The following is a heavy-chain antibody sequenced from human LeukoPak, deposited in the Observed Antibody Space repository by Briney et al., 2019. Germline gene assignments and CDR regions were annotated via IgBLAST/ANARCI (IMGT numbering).Heavy chain of an antibody. Sequence: KPSETLSLTCAVSGGSMSSSNWWSWVRQPPGKGLEWIGEIYHSGSTNYNPSLKSRVTISVDKSKNQFSLKLSSVTAADTAVYYCARLTMVRGTHHAFDIWGQGTMVTVSS. CDR3: ARLTMVRGTHHAFDI. CDR1: GGSMSSSNW. V-gene: IGHV4-4*02. D-gene: IGHD3-10*01. CDR2: IYHSGST. J-gene: IGHJ3*02.